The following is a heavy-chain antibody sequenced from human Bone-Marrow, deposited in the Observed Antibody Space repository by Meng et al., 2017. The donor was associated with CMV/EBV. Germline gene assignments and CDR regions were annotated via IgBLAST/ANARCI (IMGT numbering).Heavy chain of an antibody. Sequence: SETLSLTCTVSGGSITGYYWSWIRQPPGKGLEWIGYIHYSGSTSYTPSLKSRVTISVDTSKKQFSLKLSSVTTADTAVYYCARGGNGDSYAYWGQGNRVTCAS. CDR3: ARGGNGDSYAY. CDR2: IHYSGST. V-gene: IGHV4-59*01. D-gene: IGHD1-1*01. J-gene: IGHJ4*02. CDR1: GGSITGYY.